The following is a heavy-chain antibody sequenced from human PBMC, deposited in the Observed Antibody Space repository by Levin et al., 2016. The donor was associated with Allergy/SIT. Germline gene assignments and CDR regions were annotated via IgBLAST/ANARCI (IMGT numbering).Heavy chain of an antibody. J-gene: IGHJ5*02. CDR2: IYWDDDK. D-gene: IGHD6-13*01. V-gene: IGHV2-5*02. CDR3: AHRQYSSSWSRANNWFDP. Sequence: RQAPGKALEWLALIYWDDDKRYSPSLKSRLTITKDTSKNQVVLTMTNMDPVDTATYYCAHRQYSSSWSRANNWFDPWGQGTLVTVSS.